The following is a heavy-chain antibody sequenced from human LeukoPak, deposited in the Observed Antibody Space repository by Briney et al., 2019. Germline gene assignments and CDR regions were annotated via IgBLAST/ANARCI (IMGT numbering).Heavy chain of an antibody. D-gene: IGHD2-21*02. CDR1: GFTFSSYG. J-gene: IGHJ4*02. CDR3: AKAYCGGDCYSEY. Sequence: GGSLRLSCSASGFTFSSYGMHWVRQAPGKGLEWVAVISYDGSNKYYADSVKGRFTISRDNSKNTLYLQMNSLRAEDTAVYYCAKAYCGGDCYSEYWGQGTLVTVSS. CDR2: ISYDGSNK. V-gene: IGHV3-30*18.